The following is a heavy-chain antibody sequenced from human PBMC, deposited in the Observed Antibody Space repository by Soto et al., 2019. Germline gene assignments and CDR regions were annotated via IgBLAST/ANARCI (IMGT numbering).Heavy chain of an antibody. CDR2: IHYSATT. Sequence: PSETLSLTCSVSGASISSSYYHWGWIRQPPGKGLEWIGTIHYSATTYYNPSLKSRVSISVDTSKNQFSLNLRSVTAADTAMYYCARLPRYNYYESWFDPWGQGTLVTVSS. V-gene: IGHV4-39*01. J-gene: IGHJ5*02. CDR1: GASISSSYYH. CDR3: ARLPRYNYYESWFDP. D-gene: IGHD3-22*01.